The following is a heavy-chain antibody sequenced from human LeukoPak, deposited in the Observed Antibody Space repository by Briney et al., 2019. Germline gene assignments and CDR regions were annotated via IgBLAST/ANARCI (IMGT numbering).Heavy chain of an antibody. D-gene: IGHD3-22*01. CDR2: ISYDGSNK. J-gene: IGHJ4*02. CDR1: GFTFGSYA. V-gene: IGHV3-30-3*01. Sequence: GRSLRLSCAASGFTFGSYAMHWVRQAPGKGLEWVAVISYDGSNKYYADSVKGRFTISRDNSKNTLYLQMNSLRAEDTAVYYCARGPWGVSSGYYGYFDYWGQGTLVTVSS. CDR3: ARGPWGVSSGYYGYFDY.